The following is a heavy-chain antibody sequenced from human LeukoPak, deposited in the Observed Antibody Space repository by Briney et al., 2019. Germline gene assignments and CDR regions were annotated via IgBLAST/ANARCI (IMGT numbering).Heavy chain of an antibody. CDR2: IYYSGST. V-gene: IGHV4-59*01. D-gene: IGHD5-24*01. Sequence: PSETLSLTCTVSGGSISGFYWSWIRQPPGKGLEWIGYIYYSGSTNYNPSLKSRVTISVDTSKNQFSLKLSSVTAADTAVYYCARDGDGYNSRAFDIWGQGTMVTVSS. CDR3: ARDGDGYNSRAFDI. J-gene: IGHJ3*02. CDR1: GGSISGFY.